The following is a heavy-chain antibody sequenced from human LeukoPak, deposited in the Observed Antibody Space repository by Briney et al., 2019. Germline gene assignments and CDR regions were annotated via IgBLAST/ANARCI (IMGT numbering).Heavy chain of an antibody. CDR2: IYYSRST. D-gene: IGHD6-6*01. CDR1: GGSISSYY. CDR3: ARQISSASVAFDY. J-gene: IGHJ4*02. Sequence: SETLSLTCTVSGGSISSYYWNWIRQSPGKGLEWIGHIYYSRSTNYNPSLMGRVTILVDTSKNQFSLRLTSVTAADTAVYYCARQISSASVAFDYWGQGALVTVSS. V-gene: IGHV4-59*01.